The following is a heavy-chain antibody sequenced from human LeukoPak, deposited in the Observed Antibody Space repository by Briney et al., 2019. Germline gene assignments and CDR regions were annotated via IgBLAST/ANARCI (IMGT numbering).Heavy chain of an antibody. D-gene: IGHD1-26*01. CDR3: ARDGSPRGSYYYI. V-gene: IGHV4-4*02. CDR2: IYHSGST. CDR1: GGSISSSNW. Sequence: PSGTLSLTCAVSGGSISSSNWWSWVRPPPGKGLEWIGEIYHSGSTNYSPSLKSRVTISVDKSKNQFSLKLSSVTAADTAVYYCARDGSPRGSYYYIWGQGTMVTVSS. J-gene: IGHJ3*02.